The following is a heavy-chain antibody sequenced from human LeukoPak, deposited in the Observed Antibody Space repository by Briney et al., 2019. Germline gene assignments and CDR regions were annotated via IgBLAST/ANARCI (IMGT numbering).Heavy chain of an antibody. J-gene: IGHJ4*02. D-gene: IGHD2-15*01. Sequence: GRSLRLSCAASGFAFSSYGMHWVRQAPGKGLEWVAVIWYDGSNKYYADSVKGRFTISRDNSKNTLYLQMNSLRAEDTAVYYCAKDSCSGGSSYSYFDYWGQGTLVTVSS. CDR2: IWYDGSNK. CDR3: AKDSCSGGSSYSYFDY. CDR1: GFAFSSYG. V-gene: IGHV3-33*06.